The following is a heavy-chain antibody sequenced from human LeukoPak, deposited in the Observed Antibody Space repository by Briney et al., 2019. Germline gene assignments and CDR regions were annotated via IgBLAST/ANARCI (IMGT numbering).Heavy chain of an antibody. J-gene: IGHJ3*02. CDR1: GYTFTSYF. Sequence: ASVKVSCKASGYTFTSYFMQWVRQAPRQGLEWIGIINPNGGSATYAQKFQGRVTITRNTSISTAYMELSSLRSEDTAVYYCARRLGLRWDLQAFDIWGQGTMVTVSS. CDR2: INPNGGSA. V-gene: IGHV1-46*01. CDR3: ARRLGLRWDLQAFDI. D-gene: IGHD4-23*01.